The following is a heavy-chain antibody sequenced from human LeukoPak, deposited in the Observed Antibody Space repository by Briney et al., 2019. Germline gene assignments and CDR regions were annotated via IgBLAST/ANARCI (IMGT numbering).Heavy chain of an antibody. CDR1: GYSFSSYA. CDR3: ARAPVGFGMDV. D-gene: IGHD2-15*01. CDR2: ISYDGSNK. J-gene: IGHJ6*02. Sequence: GESLKISCKGSGYSFSSYAMHWVRQAPGKGLEWVAVISYDGSNKYYADSVKGRFTISRDNSKNTLYLQMNSLRAEDTAVYYCARAPVGFGMDVWGQGTTVTVSS. V-gene: IGHV3-30-3*01.